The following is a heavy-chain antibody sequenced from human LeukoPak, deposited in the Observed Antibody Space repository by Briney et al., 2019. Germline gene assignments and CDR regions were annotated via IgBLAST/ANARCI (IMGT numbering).Heavy chain of an antibody. CDR2: INHSGST. V-gene: IGHV4-34*01. Sequence: PSETLSLTCAVYGGSFSGYYWSWIRQPPGKGLEWIGEINHSGSTNYNPSLKSRVTISVDTSKNQFSLKLGSVTAADTAVYYCARGVGSSWYYNWFDPWGQGTLVTVSS. J-gene: IGHJ5*02. CDR3: ARGVGSSWYYNWFDP. CDR1: GGSFSGYY. D-gene: IGHD6-13*01.